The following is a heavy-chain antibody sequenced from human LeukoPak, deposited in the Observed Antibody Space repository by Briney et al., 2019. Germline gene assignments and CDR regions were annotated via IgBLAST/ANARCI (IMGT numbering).Heavy chain of an antibody. CDR3: AQSRSGLPQDY. CDR2: INHSGST. Sequence: PSETLSLTCAVYGGSLSGYYWSWIRQPPGKGLEWIGEINHSGSTNYNPSLKSRVTISVDTSKNQFSLKLSSVTAADTAVYYCAQSRSGLPQDYWGQGTLVTVSS. D-gene: IGHD3-3*01. CDR1: GGSLSGYY. J-gene: IGHJ4*02. V-gene: IGHV4-34*01.